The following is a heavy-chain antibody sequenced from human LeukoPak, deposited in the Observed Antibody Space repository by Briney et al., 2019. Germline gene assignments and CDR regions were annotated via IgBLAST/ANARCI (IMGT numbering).Heavy chain of an antibody. D-gene: IGHD1-14*01. CDR1: GGTFSSYA. J-gene: IGHJ4*02. Sequence: SVKVSCKASGGTFSSYAISWVRQAPGQGLEWMGGIIPILGTANYAQKFQGRVTITADESTSTAYMELSSLRSEDTAVYYCARDQGTYGYFDYWGQGTLVTVSS. CDR2: IIPILGTA. CDR3: ARDQGTYGYFDY. V-gene: IGHV1-69*13.